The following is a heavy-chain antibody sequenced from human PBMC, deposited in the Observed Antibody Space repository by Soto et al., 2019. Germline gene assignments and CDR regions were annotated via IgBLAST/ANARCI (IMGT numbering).Heavy chain of an antibody. CDR1: GFTFSSYS. D-gene: IGHD3-10*01. CDR3: ARDRESGPGAEYFQH. J-gene: IGHJ1*01. CDR2: ISSSSSYI. V-gene: IGHV3-21*01. Sequence: GGSLRLSCAASGFTFSSYSMNWVRQAPGKGLEWVSSISSSSSYIYYADSVKGRFTISRDNAKNSLYLQMNSLRAEDTAVYYCARDRESGPGAEYFQHWGQGTLVTVSS.